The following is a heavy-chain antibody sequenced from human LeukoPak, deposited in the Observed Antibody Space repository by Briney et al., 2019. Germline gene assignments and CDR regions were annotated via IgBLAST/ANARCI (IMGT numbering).Heavy chain of an antibody. CDR3: AKDYSRGYSYGYVRPIDY. J-gene: IGHJ4*02. V-gene: IGHV3-9*01. Sequence: PGRSLRLSCAASGFIFDDYAMHWVRQAPGKGLEWVSGISWNSGNIAYADSVKGRFTISRDNAKNSLYLQMNSLRAEDTALYYCAKDYSRGYSYGYVRPIDYWGQGTLVTVSS. CDR1: GFIFDDYA. D-gene: IGHD5-18*01. CDR2: ISWNSGNI.